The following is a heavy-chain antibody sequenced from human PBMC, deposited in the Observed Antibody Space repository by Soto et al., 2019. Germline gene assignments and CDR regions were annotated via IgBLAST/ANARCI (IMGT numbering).Heavy chain of an antibody. CDR1: GGSVSSGNYY. V-gene: IGHV4-61*01. J-gene: IGHJ4*03. Sequence: SETLSLTCTVSGGSVSSGNYYWSWIRQPPGKALERIGYIFYSGVRGSTKYNHTLMKGDSIAVDTSRNKISLKLSSVTAADTAVYYCARERWFGLWGQGTMVTVSS. CDR2: IFYSGVRGST. D-gene: IGHD3-10*01. CDR3: ARERWFGL.